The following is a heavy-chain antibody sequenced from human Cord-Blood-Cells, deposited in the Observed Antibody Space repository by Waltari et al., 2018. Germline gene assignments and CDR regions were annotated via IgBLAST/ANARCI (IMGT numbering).Heavy chain of an antibody. D-gene: IGHD2-21*02. CDR3: AAFPHCGGDCYPNWFDP. CDR2: IVVGSGNT. J-gene: IGHJ5*02. V-gene: IGHV1-58*01. CDR1: GFTFTSSA. Sequence: QMQLVQSGPEVKKPGTSVKVSCTASGFTFTSSAVQWVRQSRGQRLEWIGWIVVGSGNTNYAQKSQERVTITRDMSTSTAYMELSSLRSEDTAVYYCAAFPHCGGDCYPNWFDPWGQGTLVTVSS.